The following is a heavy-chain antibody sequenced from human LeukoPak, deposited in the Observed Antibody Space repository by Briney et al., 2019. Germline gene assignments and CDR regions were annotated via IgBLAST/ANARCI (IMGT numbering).Heavy chain of an antibody. CDR1: GGSFSGYY. V-gene: IGHV4-34*01. CDR3: ARGPYSYDSSGAFDI. Sequence: PSEALSLTCAVYGGSFSGYYWSWIRQPPGKGLEWIGEINHSGSTNYNPSLKSRVTISVDTSKNQFSLKLSSVTAADTAVYFCARGPYSYDSSGAFDIWGQGTMVTVSS. CDR2: INHSGST. J-gene: IGHJ3*02. D-gene: IGHD3-22*01.